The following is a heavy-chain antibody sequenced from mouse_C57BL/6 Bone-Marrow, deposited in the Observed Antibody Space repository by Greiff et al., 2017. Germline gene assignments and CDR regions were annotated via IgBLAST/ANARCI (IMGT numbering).Heavy chain of an antibody. CDR2: IYPGDGDT. CDR1: GYAFSSSW. V-gene: IGHV1-82*01. J-gene: IGHJ2*01. D-gene: IGHD1-1*01. Sequence: QVQLQQSGPELVKPGASVKISCKASGYAFSSSWMNWVKQRPGKGLEWIGRIYPGDGDTNYNGKFKGTATLTADKSSSPAYMQLSSLTSEDSAVYFCARPPPSYYYGSRSREDYFDYWGQGTTLTVSS. CDR3: ARPPPSYYYGSRSREDYFDY.